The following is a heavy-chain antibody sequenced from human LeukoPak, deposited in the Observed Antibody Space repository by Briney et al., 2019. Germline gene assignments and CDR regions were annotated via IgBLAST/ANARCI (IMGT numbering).Heavy chain of an antibody. CDR3: ARQYCSGGSCDAGFDY. D-gene: IGHD2-15*01. J-gene: IGHJ4*02. V-gene: IGHV1-2*02. Sequence: ASVKVSCKASGYTFTGYYMHWVRQAPGQGLEWMGWINPNSGGTNYAQKFQGRVTMTRDTSISTAYMELSRLRSDDTAVYSCARQYCSGGSCDAGFDYWGQGTLVTVSS. CDR1: GYTFTGYY. CDR2: INPNSGGT.